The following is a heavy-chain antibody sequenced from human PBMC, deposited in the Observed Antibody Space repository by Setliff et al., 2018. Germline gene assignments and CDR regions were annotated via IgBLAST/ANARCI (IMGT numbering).Heavy chain of an antibody. CDR2: IYHSGST. D-gene: IGHD3-9*01. Sequence: SETLSLTCAVYGGSFSGYYWSWIRQPPGKGLEWIGEIYHSGSTNYNPSLKSRVTISVDTSKNQFSLKLSSVTAADTAVYYCARTLYDYDILTGPGYYFDYWGQGTLVTVSS. V-gene: IGHV4-34*01. J-gene: IGHJ4*02. CDR1: GGSFSGYY. CDR3: ARTLYDYDILTGPGYYFDY.